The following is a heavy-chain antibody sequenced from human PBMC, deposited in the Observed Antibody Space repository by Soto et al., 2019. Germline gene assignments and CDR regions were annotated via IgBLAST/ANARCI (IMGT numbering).Heavy chain of an antibody. D-gene: IGHD5-12*01. V-gene: IGHV4-38-2*02. CDR1: GNSISSGYY. J-gene: IGHJ4*02. Sequence: SETLSLTCAVSGNSISSGYYWGWIRQPPGKGLEWIGSIYPSGSTYYNPSLRGRVTISVDTSKNQFSLKLNSVTAADTAVYYCAREGGYDSPHGCWGQGTLVTVSS. CDR3: AREGGYDSPHGC. CDR2: IYPSGST.